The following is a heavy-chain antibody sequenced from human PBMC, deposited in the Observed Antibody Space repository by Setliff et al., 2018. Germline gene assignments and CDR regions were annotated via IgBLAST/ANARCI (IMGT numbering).Heavy chain of an antibody. D-gene: IGHD3-10*01. CDR1: GVTVSDAW. J-gene: IGHJ5*02. CDR3: VKLVPQAISSDP. V-gene: IGHV3-15*01. Sequence: GGSLRLSCAASGVTVSDAWMGWVRQTPGKGLDWVGRIKSKTDGGTTDYAAPVKGRFTISRDDSKNTLYLQMNSLKTEDTAVYYCVKLVPQAISSDPWGQGTLVTV. CDR2: IKSKTDGGTT.